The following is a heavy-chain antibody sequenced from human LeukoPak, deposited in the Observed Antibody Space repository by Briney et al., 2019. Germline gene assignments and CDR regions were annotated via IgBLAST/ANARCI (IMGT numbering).Heavy chain of an antibody. D-gene: IGHD6-13*01. CDR1: GFSFSSYA. V-gene: IGHV3-7*01. CDR3: ARDSAGNDY. CDR2: IKQDGSEK. J-gene: IGHJ4*02. Sequence: GGSLKLSCAASGFSFSSYAMSWVRQAPGKGLEWVANIKQDGSEKYYVDSVKGRFTISRDNAKNSLYLQMNSLRAEDTAMYYCARDSAGNDYWGQGTLVTVSS.